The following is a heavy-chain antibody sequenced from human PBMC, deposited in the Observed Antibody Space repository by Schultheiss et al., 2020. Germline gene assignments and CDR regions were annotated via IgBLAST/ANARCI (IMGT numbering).Heavy chain of an antibody. Sequence: SETLSLTCTVSGGSISSSSNYYWGWIRQPPGKGLEWIGYIYYSGSTNYNPSLKSRVTISVDTSKNQFSLKLSSVTAADTAVYYCARHDLTLNYDFWSGYYTGRDKNWFDPWGQGTLVTVSS. J-gene: IGHJ5*02. CDR1: GGSISSSSNYY. D-gene: IGHD3-3*01. CDR2: IYYSGST. V-gene: IGHV4-61*05. CDR3: ARHDLTLNYDFWSGYYTGRDKNWFDP.